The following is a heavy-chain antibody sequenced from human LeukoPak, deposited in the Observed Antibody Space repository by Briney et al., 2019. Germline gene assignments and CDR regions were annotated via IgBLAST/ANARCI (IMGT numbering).Heavy chain of an antibody. D-gene: IGHD2-8*01. CDR2: IREDGSQK. Sequence: GGSLRLSCAASGFTFSSSWMTWVRQAPGKGLEWVASIREDGSQKSAVDSVRGRFTIARDNAKNSVYLQMDGLRAEDTAVYYCARGPTNGQAFDYWGQGTLVSVSS. J-gene: IGHJ4*02. V-gene: IGHV3-7*01. CDR1: GFTFSSSW. CDR3: ARGPTNGQAFDY.